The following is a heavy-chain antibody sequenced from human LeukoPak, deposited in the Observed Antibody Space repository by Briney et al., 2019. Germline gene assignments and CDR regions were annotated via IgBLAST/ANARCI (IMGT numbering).Heavy chain of an antibody. Sequence: SETLSLTCTVSGGSISSYYWSWIRQPPGKGLEWIGYIYYGGSTNYNPSLKSRVTISVDTSKNQFSLKLSSVTAADTAVCYCASGIIAVAGASDAFDIWGQGTMVTVSS. CDR2: IYYGGST. CDR1: GGSISSYY. CDR3: ASGIIAVAGASDAFDI. J-gene: IGHJ3*02. D-gene: IGHD6-19*01. V-gene: IGHV4-59*01.